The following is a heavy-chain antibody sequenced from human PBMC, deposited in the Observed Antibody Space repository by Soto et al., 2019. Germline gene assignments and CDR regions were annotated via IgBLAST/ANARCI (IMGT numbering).Heavy chain of an antibody. CDR3: ARRGVLPDY. Sequence: QVQLVQSGAEVKEPGASVKVSCKASGYIFTDYYLHWVRQAPGQGLEWMGWISADNGNTNHAQKLQGRVTMTTDTSTSTAYMELRSLRSDDTAVYYCARRGVLPDYWGQGTLVTVSS. CDR1: GYIFTDYY. D-gene: IGHD3-10*01. J-gene: IGHJ4*02. V-gene: IGHV1-18*04. CDR2: ISADNGNT.